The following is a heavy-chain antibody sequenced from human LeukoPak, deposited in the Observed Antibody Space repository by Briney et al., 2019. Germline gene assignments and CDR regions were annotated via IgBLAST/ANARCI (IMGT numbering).Heavy chain of an antibody. V-gene: IGHV4-59*01. CDR2: IYYSGGT. CDR3: ARGRRVVRGVWFWFDP. D-gene: IGHD3-10*01. CDR1: GGSISSYY. Sequence: SETLSLTCTVSGGSISSYYWSWIRQPPGKGLEWIGYIYYSGGTNYNPSLKSRVTISVDTSKNQFSLKLSSVTAADTAVYYCARGRRVVRGVWFWFDPWGQGTLVTVSS. J-gene: IGHJ5*02.